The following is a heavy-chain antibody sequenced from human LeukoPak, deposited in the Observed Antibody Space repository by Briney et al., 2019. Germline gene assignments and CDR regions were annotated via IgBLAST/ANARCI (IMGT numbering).Heavy chain of an antibody. J-gene: IGHJ4*02. CDR1: GGTFSSYA. CDR2: IIPIFGTA. Sequence: SVKVSCKASGGTFSSYAISWVRQAPGQGLEWMGGIIPIFGTANYAQKFQGRVTITADESTSTAYMELSSLRSEDTAVYYCARDLTSRAVAGISGVSDYWGQGTLVTVSS. V-gene: IGHV1-69*01. D-gene: IGHD6-19*01. CDR3: ARDLTSRAVAGISGVSDY.